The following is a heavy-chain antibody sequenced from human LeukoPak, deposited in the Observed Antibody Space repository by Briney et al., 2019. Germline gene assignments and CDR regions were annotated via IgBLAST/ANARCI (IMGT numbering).Heavy chain of an antibody. Sequence: ASVKVSCKASGYIFTDNYIHWVRQPPGQGLEWMGWINPNNGVTNPAQKLQGRVTMTRDTSISTAYMELSSLTTDDPAVYYCARGPERWLQQHYLDVWGKGTTLTVSS. CDR2: INPNNGVT. CDR1: GYIFTDNY. V-gene: IGHV1-2*02. CDR3: ARGPERWLQQHYLDV. D-gene: IGHD5-24*01. J-gene: IGHJ6*03.